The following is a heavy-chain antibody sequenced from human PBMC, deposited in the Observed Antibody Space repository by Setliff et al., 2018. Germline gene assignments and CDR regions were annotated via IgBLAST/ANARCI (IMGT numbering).Heavy chain of an antibody. Sequence: GGSLRLSCAASGFTFRDYTMSWVRQVPGKGLEWVAGVIQVGSGVYADSVKGRSTIYRDNSKNSFFLQINNLRVEDTATYYCAKDRVNDGFWDFDAWGQGIVVTVS. D-gene: IGHD1-26*01. CDR1: GFTFRDYT. J-gene: IGHJ4*02. V-gene: IGHV3-23*01. CDR2: VIQVGSG. CDR3: AKDRVNDGFWDFDA.